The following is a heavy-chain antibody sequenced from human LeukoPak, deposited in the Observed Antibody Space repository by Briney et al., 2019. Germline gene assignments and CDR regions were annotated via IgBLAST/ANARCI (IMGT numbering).Heavy chain of an antibody. CDR3: ATGRSCTTCYLPDY. CDR2: INQDGGEK. D-gene: IGHD2-2*01. V-gene: IGHV3-7*01. CDR1: GFTFSSYW. Sequence: GSLRLSCAASGFTFSSYWMTWVRQAPGKGLEWVANINQDGGEKYYVDSVKGRFTISRDNAKNSLYLQMNSLRAEDTAVYHCATGRSCTTCYLPDYWGQGTLVTVSS. J-gene: IGHJ4*02.